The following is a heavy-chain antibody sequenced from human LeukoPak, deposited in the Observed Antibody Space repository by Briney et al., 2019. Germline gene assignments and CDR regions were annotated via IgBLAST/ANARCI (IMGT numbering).Heavy chain of an antibody. V-gene: IGHV4-31*03. CDR1: GGSISSGGYY. CDR2: IYYTGST. D-gene: IGHD5-18*01. CDR3: ARGTTDGSSYGRFDS. Sequence: PSETLSPTCTVSGGSISSGGYYWSWIRQHPGKGLEWIGYIYYTGSTYNNPSLKSRVTISIDTSKNQFSLKLSSVTDADTAVYYCARGTTDGSSYGRFDSWGQGTLVTVSS. J-gene: IGHJ4*02.